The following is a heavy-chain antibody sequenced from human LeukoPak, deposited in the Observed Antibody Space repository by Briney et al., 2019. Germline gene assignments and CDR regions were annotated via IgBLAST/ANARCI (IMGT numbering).Heavy chain of an antibody. CDR1: GFSFSSNW. J-gene: IGHJ5*02. Sequence: QPGGSLRLSCIVSGFSFSSNWMSWVRQAPGKGLEWVANIKYDGREKYYVDSVKGRFTISRDNAKNSLYLQMNSLRVEDTAVYHCARSPGGQGTLVTVSS. V-gene: IGHV3-7*01. CDR3: ARSP. CDR2: IKYDGREK.